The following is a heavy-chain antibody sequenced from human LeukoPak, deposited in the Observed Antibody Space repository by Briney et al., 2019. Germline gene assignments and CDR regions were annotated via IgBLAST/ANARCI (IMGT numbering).Heavy chain of an antibody. CDR1: GYTFTGYY. Sequence: ASVKVSCKASGYTFTGYYMHWVRQAPGQGLEWMGWINPNSGGTNYAQKFQGWVTMTRDTSISTAYMELSRLRSDDTAVYYCARVRRDSFNWFDPWGQGTLVTVSS. V-gene: IGHV1-2*04. J-gene: IGHJ5*02. D-gene: IGHD5-18*01. CDR3: ARVRRDSFNWFDP. CDR2: INPNSGGT.